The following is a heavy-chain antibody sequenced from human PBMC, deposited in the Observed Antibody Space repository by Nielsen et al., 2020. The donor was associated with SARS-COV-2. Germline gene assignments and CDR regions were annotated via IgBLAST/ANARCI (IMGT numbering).Heavy chain of an antibody. Sequence: GESLKISCAASTFTFSNYNMNWVRQAPGKGLEWVSSISSSSSYIYYADSVKGRFTISRDNAKNSLYLQMNSLRAEDTAVYYCARDSSGYYGTFDYWGQGTLVTVSS. CDR3: ARDSSGYYGTFDY. CDR2: ISSSSSYI. CDR1: TFTFSNYN. J-gene: IGHJ4*02. D-gene: IGHD3-22*01. V-gene: IGHV3-21*01.